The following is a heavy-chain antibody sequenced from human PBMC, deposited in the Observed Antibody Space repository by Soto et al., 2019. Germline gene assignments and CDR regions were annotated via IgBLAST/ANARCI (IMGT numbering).Heavy chain of an antibody. Sequence: QVQLVESGGGVVQPGRSLRLSCAASGFTFSNYPMYWVRQAPGKGLEWVAVISYDGSNKYYTDSVKGRFTISRDNSKNTLYLQMNSLRAEDTAVYYCARVHSSSWYLVGLDVWGQGTTVTVSS. CDR2: ISYDGSNK. J-gene: IGHJ6*02. CDR3: ARVHSSSWYLVGLDV. CDR1: GFTFSNYP. D-gene: IGHD6-13*01. V-gene: IGHV3-30-3*01.